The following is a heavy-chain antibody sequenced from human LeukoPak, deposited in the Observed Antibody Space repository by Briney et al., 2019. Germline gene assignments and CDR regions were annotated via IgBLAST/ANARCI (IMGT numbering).Heavy chain of an antibody. CDR1: GFTFSTFA. J-gene: IGHJ4*02. CDR2: IFPSGGEI. CDR3: AKDRLGAMMYFDF. V-gene: IGHV3-23*01. D-gene: IGHD1-26*01. Sequence: GGSLRLSCEASGFTFSTFAMIWVRQPPGKGLEWVSSIFPSGGEIHYADSVRGRFTISRDNSKSTLSLQMNSLRVEDTAVYYCAKDRLGAMMYFDFWGQGTLVTVSS.